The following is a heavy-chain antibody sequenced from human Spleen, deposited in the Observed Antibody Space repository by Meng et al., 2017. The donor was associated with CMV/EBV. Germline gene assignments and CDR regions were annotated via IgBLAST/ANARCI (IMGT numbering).Heavy chain of an antibody. J-gene: IGHJ4*02. CDR3: GSWRGGNYYDY. V-gene: IGHV4-34*01. D-gene: IGHD3-16*01. CDR1: GGSFSGYY. CDR2: INHSGST. Sequence: QVQLQQWGAGLLKPSETLSLTCAVYGGSFSGYYWSWIRQPPGKGLEWIGEINHSGSTNYNPSLKSRVTISVDTSKNQFSLKLSSVTAADTAVYYCGSWRGGNYYDYWGQGTLVTVAS.